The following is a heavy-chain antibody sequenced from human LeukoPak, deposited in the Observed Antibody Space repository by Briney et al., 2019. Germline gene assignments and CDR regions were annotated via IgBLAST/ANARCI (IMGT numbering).Heavy chain of an antibody. V-gene: IGHV3-33*01. CDR2: IWYDGSNK. CDR3: ARDPGGVVYFDY. J-gene: IGHJ4*02. D-gene: IGHD2-8*01. CDR1: GFTFSSYD. Sequence: PGGSLRLSCAVSGFTFSSYDMHWVRQAPGKGLEWVAVIWYDGSNKYYADSVKGRFTISRDNSKNTLYLQMNTLRAEDTAVYYCARDPGGVVYFDYWGQGTLVTVSS.